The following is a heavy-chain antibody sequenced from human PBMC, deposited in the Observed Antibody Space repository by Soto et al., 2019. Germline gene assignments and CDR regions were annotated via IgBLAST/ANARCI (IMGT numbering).Heavy chain of an antibody. CDR2: ISYDGSNK. CDR1: GFTFSSYG. D-gene: IGHD3-10*01. Sequence: QVQLVESGGGVVQPGRSLRLSCAASGFTFSSYGMHWVRQAPGKGLEWVAVISYDGSNKYYADSVKGRFTISRDNSKNTLYLQMNSLRAEDTAVYYCAKDRGRYGEVWQAPNYGMDVWGQGTTVTVSS. V-gene: IGHV3-30*18. CDR3: AKDRGRYGEVWQAPNYGMDV. J-gene: IGHJ6*02.